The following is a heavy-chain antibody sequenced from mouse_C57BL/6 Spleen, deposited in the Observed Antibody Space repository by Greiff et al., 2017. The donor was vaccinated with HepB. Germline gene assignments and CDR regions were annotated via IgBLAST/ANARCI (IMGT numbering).Heavy chain of an antibody. CDR3: ARDSSGHYAMDY. D-gene: IGHD3-2*02. V-gene: IGHV1-61*01. Sequence: QVQLQQPGAELVRPGSSVKLSCKASGYTFTSYWMDWVKQRPGQGLEWIGNIYPSDSETHYNQKFKDKATLTVDKSSSTAYMQLSSLTSEDSAVYYCARDSSGHYAMDYWGQGTSVTVSS. CDR1: GYTFTSYW. J-gene: IGHJ4*01. CDR2: IYPSDSET.